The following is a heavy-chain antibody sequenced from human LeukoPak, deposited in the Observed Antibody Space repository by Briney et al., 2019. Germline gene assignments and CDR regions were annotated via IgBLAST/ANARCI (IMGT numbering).Heavy chain of an antibody. Sequence: GGSLRLSCAASGFTFSTYWMHWVRQAPGKGLVWVSRVNGDGSSTNYADSVKGRFTISRDNAKNTLYLQMNSLRAEDTAVYYCARGLLWFGEFRGFDYWGQGTLVTVSS. D-gene: IGHD3-10*01. CDR3: ARGLLWFGEFRGFDY. J-gene: IGHJ4*02. CDR2: VNGDGSST. V-gene: IGHV3-74*01. CDR1: GFTFSTYW.